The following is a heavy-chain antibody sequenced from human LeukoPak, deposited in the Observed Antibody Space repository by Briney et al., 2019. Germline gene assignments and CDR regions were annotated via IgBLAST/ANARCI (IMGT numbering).Heavy chain of an antibody. J-gene: IGHJ6*03. CDR2: ISSSGSYI. D-gene: IGHD1-14*01. V-gene: IGHV3-21*01. Sequence: GGSLRLSCAASGFTFSSYAMSWVRQAPGKGPEWVSAISSSGSYIYYADSVKGRFTISRDNAKNSLYLQMNSLRAEDTAVYYCARVGPWVNPDYYYYMDVWGKGTTVTVSS. CDR3: ARVGPWVNPDYYYYMDV. CDR1: GFTFSSYA.